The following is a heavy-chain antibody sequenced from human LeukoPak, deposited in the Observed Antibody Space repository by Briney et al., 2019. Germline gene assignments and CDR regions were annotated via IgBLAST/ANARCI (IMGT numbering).Heavy chain of an antibody. CDR3: AKDREYSSGWYSPTFDY. CDR2: ISGSGGST. V-gene: IGHV3-23*01. D-gene: IGHD6-19*01. CDR1: GFTVSSNY. J-gene: IGHJ4*02. Sequence: GGSLRLSCAASGFTVSSNYMSWVRQAPGKGLEWVSAISGSGGSTYYADSVKGRFTISRDNSKNTLYLQMNSLRAEDTAVYYCAKDREYSSGWYSPTFDYWGQGTLVTVSS.